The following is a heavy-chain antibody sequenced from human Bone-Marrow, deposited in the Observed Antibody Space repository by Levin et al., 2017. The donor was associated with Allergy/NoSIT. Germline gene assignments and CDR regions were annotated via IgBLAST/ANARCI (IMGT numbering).Heavy chain of an antibody. CDR1: GGSISSSSYY. D-gene: IGHD3-10*01. Sequence: SETLSLTCTVSGGSISSSSYYWGWIRQPPVKGLEWIGSIYYSGSTYYNPSLKSRVTISVDTSKNQFSLKLSSVTAADTAVYYCARHERVEPMVRGVRVDAFDIWGQGTMVTVSS. CDR2: IYYSGST. CDR3: ARHERVEPMVRGVRVDAFDI. V-gene: IGHV4-39*01. J-gene: IGHJ3*02.